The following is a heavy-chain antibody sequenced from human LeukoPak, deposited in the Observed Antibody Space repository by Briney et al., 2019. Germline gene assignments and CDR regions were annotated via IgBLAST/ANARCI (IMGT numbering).Heavy chain of an antibody. Sequence: SETLSLTCTVSGGSISSYYWSWIRQPPGKGLEWIGYIYYSGSTYYNPSLKSRVTISVDTSKNQFSLKLSSVTAADTAVYYCARHRGHTQWLVPSSFDYWGQGTLVTVSS. CDR1: GGSISSYY. CDR2: IYYSGST. D-gene: IGHD6-19*01. J-gene: IGHJ4*02. V-gene: IGHV4-59*04. CDR3: ARHRGHTQWLVPSSFDY.